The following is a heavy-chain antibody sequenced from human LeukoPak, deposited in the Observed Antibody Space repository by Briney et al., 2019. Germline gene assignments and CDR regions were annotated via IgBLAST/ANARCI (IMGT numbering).Heavy chain of an antibody. Sequence: SETLSLTCAVSVGSISSYYWSWIRQPPGKGLEWIGYIYYSGSTNYNPSLKSRVTISVDTSKNQFSLKLTSVTAADTAVYYCARVSGSYWYWGQGTLVTVSS. CDR2: IYYSGST. D-gene: IGHD1-26*01. CDR3: ARVSGSYWY. CDR1: VGSISSYY. V-gene: IGHV4-59*01. J-gene: IGHJ4*02.